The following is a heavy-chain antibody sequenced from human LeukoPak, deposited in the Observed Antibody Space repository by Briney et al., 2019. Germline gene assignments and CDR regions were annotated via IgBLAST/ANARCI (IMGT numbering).Heavy chain of an antibody. CDR1: RYTFTSYD. J-gene: IGHJ5*02. V-gene: IGHV1-8*01. CDR3: ARRSGWYRKGVRGRWFDP. CDR2: MNPNSGNT. Sequence: ASVKVSCKASRYTFTSYDINWVRQATGQGLEWMGWMNPNSGNTGYAQKFQGRVTMTRNTSISTAYMELSSLRSEDTAVYYCARRSGWYRKGVRGRWFDPWGQGTLVTVSS. D-gene: IGHD6-19*01.